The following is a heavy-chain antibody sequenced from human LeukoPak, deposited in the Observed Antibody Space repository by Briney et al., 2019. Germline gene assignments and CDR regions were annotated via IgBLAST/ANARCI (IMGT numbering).Heavy chain of an antibody. CDR2: IYYSGST. Sequence: NSSETLSLTCTVSGGSISSSSYYWGWIRQPPGKGLEWIGSIYYSGSTYYNPSLKSRCTISVDTSKNQFSLKRSSVTAADTAVYYCARRQDTAMVAFDHWGQRTLVTVTS. J-gene: IGHJ4*02. CDR3: ARRQDTAMVAFDH. CDR1: GGSISSSSYY. V-gene: IGHV4-39*01. D-gene: IGHD5-18*01.